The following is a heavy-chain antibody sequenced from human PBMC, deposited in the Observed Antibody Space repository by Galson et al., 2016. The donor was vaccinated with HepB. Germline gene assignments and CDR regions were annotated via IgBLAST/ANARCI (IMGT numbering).Heavy chain of an antibody. V-gene: IGHV3-11*05. Sequence: SLRLSCAASGFTFRDYYMTWIRQAPGKGLEWLSHISPSSDSRIYADSVRGRFIITRDDAESSVYLQMDSLSAEATAVYYCAGDYSAYPTADFDFWGQGTLVTVSS. D-gene: IGHD6-13*01. CDR1: GFTFRDYY. CDR2: ISPSSDSR. J-gene: IGHJ4*02. CDR3: AGDYSAYPTADFDF.